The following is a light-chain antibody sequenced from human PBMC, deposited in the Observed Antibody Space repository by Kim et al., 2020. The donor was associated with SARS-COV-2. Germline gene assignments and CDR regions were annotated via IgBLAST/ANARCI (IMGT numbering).Light chain of an antibody. Sequence: DIQMTQSPSSVSASVGDRVTITCRASQSISSWLAWYQQKPGKAPMVLIYAASSLQSGVPARFSGSGSGTDFTLTISSLQPEDFATYYCPQTNSFPNTFGQGTKLEIK. J-gene: IGKJ2*01. V-gene: IGKV1-12*01. CDR2: AAS. CDR3: PQTNSFPNT. CDR1: QSISSW.